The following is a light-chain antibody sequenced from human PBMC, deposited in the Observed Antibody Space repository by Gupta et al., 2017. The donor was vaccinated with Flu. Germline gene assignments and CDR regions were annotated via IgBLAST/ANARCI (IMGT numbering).Light chain of an antibody. Sequence: ERATLSCRASQRMGSSDLAWYQQKPGQAPRLLIYGTSRRATGIPDRFSGSVSGTDFTLTISRLEPEDFAVYYCQQYGTSPRTFGQGTRVEI. CDR3: QQYGTSPRT. J-gene: IGKJ1*01. CDR2: GTS. CDR1: QRMGSSD. V-gene: IGKV3-20*01.